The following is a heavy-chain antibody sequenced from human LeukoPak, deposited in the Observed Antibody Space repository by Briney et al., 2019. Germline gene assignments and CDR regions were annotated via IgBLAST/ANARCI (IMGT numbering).Heavy chain of an antibody. Sequence: GGSLRLSCAVSGITLSNYGMSWVRQAPGKGLEWVAGLSGSGGGTNYADPVQGRFTMSRDNPKNTLYLQMNRLRAEDTAVYFCAKRGVVIRVFLVGFHKEAYYFDSWGQGALVTVSS. CDR3: AKRGVVIRVFLVGFHKEAYYFDS. CDR2: LSGSGGGT. D-gene: IGHD3-10*01. V-gene: IGHV3-23*01. CDR1: GITLSNYG. J-gene: IGHJ4*02.